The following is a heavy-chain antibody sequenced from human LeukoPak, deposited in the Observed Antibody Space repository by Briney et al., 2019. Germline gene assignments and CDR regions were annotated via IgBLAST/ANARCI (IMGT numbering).Heavy chain of an antibody. J-gene: IGHJ4*01. CDR1: GFIFSNYG. D-gene: IGHD3-22*01. V-gene: IGHV3-30*02. CDR2: IRYDGSNK. Sequence: GGSLRLSCAASGFIFSNYGIHWVRQAPGKGLEWVAFIRYDGSNKYYADSVKGRVTISRDNSKNTLYLQMNSLRAEDTAVYYCARDNNPTYYYDSGGYSHWGHGTLAT. CDR3: ARDNNPTYYYDSGGYSH.